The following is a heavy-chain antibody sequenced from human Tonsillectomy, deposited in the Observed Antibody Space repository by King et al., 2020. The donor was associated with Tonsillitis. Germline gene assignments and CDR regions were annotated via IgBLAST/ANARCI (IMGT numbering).Heavy chain of an antibody. J-gene: IGHJ2*01. D-gene: IGHD3-10*01. CDR1: GGSISTYY. CDR2: IYYRGST. V-gene: IGHV4-59*01. Sequence: QLQESGPGLVKPSEPLSLPCTVPGGSISTYYWSWIRQPPGQGLGWSGYIYYRGSTNYNPSLKSRVTKSVDTSKNQCSLKLSSVTAADTAVYYCAREGRTPQGYFDLWGGGTLVTVSS. CDR3: AREGRTPQGYFDL.